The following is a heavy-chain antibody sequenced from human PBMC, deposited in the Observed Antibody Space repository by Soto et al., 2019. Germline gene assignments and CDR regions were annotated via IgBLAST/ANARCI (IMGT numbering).Heavy chain of an antibody. Sequence: ASVKVSCKASGGTFSSYAISWVRQAPGQGLEWMGGIIPIFGTANYAQKFQGRVTITADESTSTAYMELSSLRSEDTAVYYCAREAPFREDSGYDSHYYYGMDVWGQGTTVTVSS. D-gene: IGHD5-12*01. CDR3: AREAPFREDSGYDSHYYYGMDV. CDR2: IIPIFGTA. CDR1: GGTFSSYA. V-gene: IGHV1-69*13. J-gene: IGHJ6*02.